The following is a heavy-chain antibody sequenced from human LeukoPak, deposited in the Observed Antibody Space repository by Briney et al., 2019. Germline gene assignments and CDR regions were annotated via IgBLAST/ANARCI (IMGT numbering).Heavy chain of an antibody. V-gene: IGHV3-21*01. CDR1: GFTFSSYA. Sequence: GGSLRLSCAASGFTFSSYAMSWVRQAPGKGLEWVSSITSSSSYTYYADSVRGRFTISRDNAKNSLYLQMSSPRVEDTAVYYCAREYSSSSNYYGMDVWGQGTAVTVSS. CDR3: AREYSSSSNYYGMDV. D-gene: IGHD6-6*01. CDR2: ITSSSSYT. J-gene: IGHJ6*02.